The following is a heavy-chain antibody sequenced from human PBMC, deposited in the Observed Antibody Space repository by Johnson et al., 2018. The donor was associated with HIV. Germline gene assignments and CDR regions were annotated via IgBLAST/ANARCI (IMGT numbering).Heavy chain of an antibody. CDR2: ISYDGSNK. D-gene: IGHD2-15*01. CDR1: GFTFSSYA. Sequence: QVQLVESGGGLVQPGRSLRLYCAASGFTFSSYAMHWVRQAPGKGLEWVAVISYDGSNKYYADSVKGRFTISRDNSENTVFLQMNSLRSEDTAVYFCAKLNPVDDSFDLWSQGTMVTVSS. J-gene: IGHJ3*01. CDR3: AKLNPVDDSFDL. V-gene: IGHV3-30*14.